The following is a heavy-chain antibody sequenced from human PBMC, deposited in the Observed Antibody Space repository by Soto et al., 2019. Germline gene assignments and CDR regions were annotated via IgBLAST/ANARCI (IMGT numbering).Heavy chain of an antibody. D-gene: IGHD3-9*01. J-gene: IGHJ4*02. CDR1: GDTFSSYA. CDR3: AAVGPLHDVFTGSHDY. V-gene: IGHV1-69*06. CDR2: IIPTFDTT. Sequence: QVQLVQSGAEVKKPGSSVKVSCKASGDTFSSYAISWVRQAPGQGLEWMGGIIPTFDTTNYAPKFQDRVTITADKFTSTAYMALSSLTSEATAVYYCAAVGPLHDVFTGSHDYWGQGTLVTVSS.